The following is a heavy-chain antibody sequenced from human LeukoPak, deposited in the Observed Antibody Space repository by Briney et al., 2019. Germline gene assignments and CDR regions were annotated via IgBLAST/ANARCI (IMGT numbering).Heavy chain of an antibody. D-gene: IGHD2-2*01. J-gene: IGHJ6*02. CDR2: ISYDGSNK. CDR3: AKDRSSSPYYYYGMDV. CDR1: GFTFSSYG. Sequence: GGSLRLSCAASGFTFSSYGMHWVRQAPGKGLEWVAVISYDGSNKYYADSVKGRFTISRDNSKNTLYLQMNSLRAVDTAVYYCAKDRSSSPYYYYGMDVWGQGTTVTVSS. V-gene: IGHV3-30*18.